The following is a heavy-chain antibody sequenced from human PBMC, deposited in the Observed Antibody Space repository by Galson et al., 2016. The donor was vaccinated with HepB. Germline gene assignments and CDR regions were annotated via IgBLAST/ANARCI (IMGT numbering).Heavy chain of an antibody. J-gene: IGHJ6*02. D-gene: IGHD4-23*01. V-gene: IGHV3-49*04. CDR1: GFTFGDYA. CDR2: IRNKAYGGTT. Sequence: SLRLSCAASGFTFGDYALSWVRQAPGKGLEWVGFIRNKAYGGTTEYVASVKGRFTISRDDSKSIGYLQMNSLKTEDTAVYYCTRDDYGGNYDMDVWGQGTTVTVSS. CDR3: TRDDYGGNYDMDV.